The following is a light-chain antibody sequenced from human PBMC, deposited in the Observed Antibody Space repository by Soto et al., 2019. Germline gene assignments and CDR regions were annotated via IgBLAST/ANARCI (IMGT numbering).Light chain of an antibody. CDR3: QQRYRWPPIT. CDR1: QSVSSSY. CDR2: DAS. J-gene: IGKJ5*01. Sequence: EIVLTQSPATLSLSPGERATLSCGAIQSVSSSYLAWYQQKPGLAPRLLIYDASSRATGIPDRFSGSGSGTDFTLTISRLEPEDFAVYYCQQRYRWPPITFGQGTRLEIK. V-gene: IGKV3D-20*01.